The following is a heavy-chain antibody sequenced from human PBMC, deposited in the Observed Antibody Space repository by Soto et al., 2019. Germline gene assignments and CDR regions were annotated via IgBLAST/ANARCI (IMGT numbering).Heavy chain of an antibody. J-gene: IGHJ6*02. CDR1: GYIFTDYY. Sequence: ASVKVSCKASGYIFTDYYMHWVRQAPGQELGWMGRINPNSGGTNYAQKFQGRVTMTRDTSISTAYTELSSLRSEDTAVYYCARERYSSGWYPTYYYYYGIDVWGQGTTVTVSS. CDR3: ARERYSSGWYPTYYYYYGIDV. CDR2: INPNSGGT. D-gene: IGHD6-19*01. V-gene: IGHV1-2*06.